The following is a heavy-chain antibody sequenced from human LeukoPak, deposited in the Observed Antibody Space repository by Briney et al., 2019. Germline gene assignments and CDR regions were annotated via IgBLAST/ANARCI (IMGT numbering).Heavy chain of an antibody. CDR2: ISSSSSTI. D-gene: IGHD5-24*01. CDR3: ARTGVDGYNLYDY. V-gene: IGHV3-48*01. J-gene: IGHJ4*02. Sequence: GGSLRLSCAASGFTFSSYSMNWVRQAPGKGLEWVSYISSSSSTIYYADSVKGRFTISRDNAKNSLYLQMNSLRAEDTAVYYCARTGVDGYNLYDYWGQGTLVTVSS. CDR1: GFTFSSYS.